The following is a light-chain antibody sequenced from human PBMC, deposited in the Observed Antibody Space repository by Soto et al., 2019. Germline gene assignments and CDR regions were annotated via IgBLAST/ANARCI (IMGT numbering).Light chain of an antibody. Sequence: EIVMTQSPATPSVSPGETATLSCRASQYVSNKVAWYQQKPGQAPSLLILGASTRATGVPARFSGSGSGTEFTLSISSLQSEDFATYYCQQANSFLAITFGQGTRLEIK. CDR3: QQANSFLAIT. J-gene: IGKJ5*01. CDR1: QYVSNK. CDR2: GAS. V-gene: IGKV3-15*01.